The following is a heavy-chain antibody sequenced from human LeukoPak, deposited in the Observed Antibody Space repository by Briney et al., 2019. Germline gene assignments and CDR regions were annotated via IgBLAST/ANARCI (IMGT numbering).Heavy chain of an antibody. CDR3: ARVLGGSDILTGYYNY. CDR2: ISGSGGST. V-gene: IGHV3-23*01. CDR1: GFTFSSYS. D-gene: IGHD3-9*01. Sequence: PGGSLRLSCAASGFTFSSYSMNWVRQAPGKGLEWVSAISGSGGSTYYADSVKGRFTISRDNSKSTLFLQMNSLRAEDTAVYYCARVLGGSDILTGYYNYWGQGTLVTVSS. J-gene: IGHJ4*02.